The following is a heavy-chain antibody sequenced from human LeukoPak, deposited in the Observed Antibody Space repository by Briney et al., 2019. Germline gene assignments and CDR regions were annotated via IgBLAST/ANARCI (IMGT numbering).Heavy chain of an antibody. D-gene: IGHD3-22*01. CDR2: VYYSGST. J-gene: IGHJ4*02. Sequence: SETLSLTCTVSGGSISRYSWSWIRQPPGKGLEWIGYVYYSGSTNYNPSLKSRVTISVDTSKNQFSLKLSSVTAADTAVYYCARVDYDSSGYVYWGQGTLVTVSS. V-gene: IGHV4-59*12. CDR1: GGSISRYS. CDR3: ARVDYDSSGYVY.